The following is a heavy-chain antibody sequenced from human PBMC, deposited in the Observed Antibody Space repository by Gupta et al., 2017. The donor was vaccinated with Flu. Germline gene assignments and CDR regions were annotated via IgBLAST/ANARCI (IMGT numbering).Heavy chain of an antibody. CDR2: ISSSSSYI. Sequence: EVQLVESGGGLVKPGGSLRLSCAASGFTFSSYSMNWVRQAPGKGLEWVSSISSSSSYIYYADSVKGRFTISRDNAKNSLYLQMNSLRAEDTAVYYCASGNKQWLVLIDYWGQGTLVTVSS. V-gene: IGHV3-21*01. D-gene: IGHD6-19*01. J-gene: IGHJ4*02. CDR3: ASGNKQWLVLIDY. CDR1: GFTFSSYS.